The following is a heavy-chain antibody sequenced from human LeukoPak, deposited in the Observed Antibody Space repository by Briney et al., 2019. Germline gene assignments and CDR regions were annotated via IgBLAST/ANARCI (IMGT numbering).Heavy chain of an antibody. V-gene: IGHV4-30-4*01. CDR3: ASGYGDYVYLDY. CDR2: IYYSGST. J-gene: IGHJ4*02. Sequence: PSETLSLTCTVSGGSISSGDYYWSWIRQPPGKGLEWIGYIYYSGSTYYNPSLKSRVTISVDTSKNQFPLKLSSVTAADTAVYYCASGYGDYVYLDYWGQGTLVTVSS. D-gene: IGHD4-17*01. CDR1: GGSISSGDYY.